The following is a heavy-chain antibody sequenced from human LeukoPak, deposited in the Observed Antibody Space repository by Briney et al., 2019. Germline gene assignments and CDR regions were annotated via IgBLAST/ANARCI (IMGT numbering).Heavy chain of an antibody. CDR2: ISSSATYI. D-gene: IGHD3-16*01. V-gene: IGHV3-21*06. CDR1: GFTFSSYN. J-gene: IGHJ5*02. CDR3: ARASLDSSSDP. Sequence: PGGSLRLSCAASGFTFSSYNMMWVRQAPGKGLEWVSSISSSATYIYYTDSLKGRFTISRDNAKNSLCLQMNSVRAEDTGVYYCARASLDSSSDPWGQGTLVTVSS.